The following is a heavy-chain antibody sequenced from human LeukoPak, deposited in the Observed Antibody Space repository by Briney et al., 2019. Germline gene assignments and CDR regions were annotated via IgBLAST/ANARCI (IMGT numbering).Heavy chain of an antibody. V-gene: IGHV3-7*01. CDR1: GFTFSSYW. J-gene: IGHJ4*02. CDR2: IKQDGSEK. CDR3: ARDMGGYSSSWYVTCFDY. D-gene: IGHD6-13*01. Sequence: PGGSLRLSCAASGFTFSSYWMSWVRQAPGKGLEWVANIKQDGSEKYYVDSVKGRFTISRDNAKNPLYLQMNSLRAEDTAVYYCARDMGGYSSSWYVTCFDYWGQGTLVTVSS.